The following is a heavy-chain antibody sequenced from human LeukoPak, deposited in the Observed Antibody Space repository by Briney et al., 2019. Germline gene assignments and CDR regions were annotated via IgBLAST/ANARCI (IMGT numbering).Heavy chain of an antibody. D-gene: IGHD3-16*01. CDR2: IKQDGSEA. V-gene: IGHV3-7*03. CDR3: GSGGGRLIVQ. J-gene: IGHJ4*02. Sequence: GGSLRLSCAASGFAFNSHWMNWVRQAPGKGLEWVANIKQDGSEAHYVDSVKGRFSISRDNAKNSVYLQMNSLRVEDTAIYYCGSGGGRLIVQWGQGTLVTVSS. CDR1: GFAFNSHW.